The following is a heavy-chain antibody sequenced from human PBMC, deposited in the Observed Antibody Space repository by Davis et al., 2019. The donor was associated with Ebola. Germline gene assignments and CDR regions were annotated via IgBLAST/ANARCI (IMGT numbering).Heavy chain of an antibody. CDR1: GFTFSSNA. V-gene: IGHV3-48*02. CDR3: ARGSAFYYHFDV. CDR2: IAPRSESI. J-gene: IGHJ6*04. Sequence: PGGSLRLSCAASGFTFSSNAMNWIRQAPGKGLEWVAHIAPRSESIYYADSVKGRFTVSRDNAKSSAYLQMNSLRNEDTAVYYCARGSAFYYHFDVWGKGTTVTVSS.